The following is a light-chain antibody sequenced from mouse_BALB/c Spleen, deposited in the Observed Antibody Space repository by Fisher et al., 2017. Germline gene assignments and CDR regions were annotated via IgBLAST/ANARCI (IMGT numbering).Light chain of an antibody. CDR3: HQWSSWT. J-gene: IGKJ1*01. Sequence: IVMTQSTAIMSASLGEEITLTCSASSSVSYMYWYQQKPGSSPKPWIYDTSNLASGVPVRFSGSGSGTFYSLTISSVEAEDAADYYCHQWSSWTFGGGTKLEIK. CDR2: DTS. CDR1: SSVSY. V-gene: IGKV4-80*01.